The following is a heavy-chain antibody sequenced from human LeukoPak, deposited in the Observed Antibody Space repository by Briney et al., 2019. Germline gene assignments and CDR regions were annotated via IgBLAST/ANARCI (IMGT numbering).Heavy chain of an antibody. J-gene: IGHJ4*02. CDR1: GGSFSGYY. D-gene: IGHD3-10*01. CDR3: ARGHTMVRGVNYFDY. Sequence: SETLSLTCAVYGGSFSGYYWSWIRQPPGKGLEWIGEINHSGSTNYNPSLKSRVTISVDTSKNQFSLKLSSVTAADTAVYYCARGHTMVRGVNYFDYWGQGTLVTVFS. CDR2: INHSGST. V-gene: IGHV4-34*01.